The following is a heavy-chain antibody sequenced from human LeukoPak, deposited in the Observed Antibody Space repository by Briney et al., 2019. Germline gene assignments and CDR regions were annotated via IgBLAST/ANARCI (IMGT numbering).Heavy chain of an antibody. V-gene: IGHV3-15*07. CDR3: ATDFYDST. J-gene: IGHJ5*02. CDR1: GFTFSNAW. CDR2: IRSNSDGGTI. D-gene: IGHD3-22*01. Sequence: GGSLRLSCATSGFTFSNAWMNWVRQAPGKGLEWVGRIRSNSDGGTIDYAAPVKGRFTLSRDDSKTTLYLQMNSLQTEDTAVYYRATDFYDSTWGQGTLVTVSS.